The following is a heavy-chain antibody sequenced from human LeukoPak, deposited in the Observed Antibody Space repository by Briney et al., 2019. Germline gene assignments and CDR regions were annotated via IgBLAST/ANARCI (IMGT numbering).Heavy chain of an antibody. D-gene: IGHD3-22*01. CDR1: GFDFGDYT. J-gene: IGHJ4*02. V-gene: IGHV3-43*01. Sequence: PGGSLRLSCAVSGFDFGDYTMHWVRQPPGKGLEWVSLISWNSGSIKYTESVKGRFTISRDNSKNSLYLQMSSLRTEDTALYYCARDIYDSGDFRGDFWDQGTLVTVSS. CDR2: ISWNSGSI. CDR3: ARDIYDSGDFRGDF.